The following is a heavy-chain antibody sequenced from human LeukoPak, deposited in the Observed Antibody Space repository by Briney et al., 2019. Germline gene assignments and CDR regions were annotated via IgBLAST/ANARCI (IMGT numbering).Heavy chain of an antibody. J-gene: IGHJ5*02. CDR3: ARDGTTIFGVLIPPGWFDP. CDR2: ISYDGSNK. V-gene: IGHV3-30-3*01. CDR1: GFTFSSYA. Sequence: GGSLRLSCAASGFTFSSYAMHWVRQAPGKGLEWVAVISYDGSNKYYADSVKGRFTISRDNSKNTLYLQMDSLRAEDTAVYYCARDGTTIFGVLIPPGWFDPWGQGTLVTVSS. D-gene: IGHD3-3*01.